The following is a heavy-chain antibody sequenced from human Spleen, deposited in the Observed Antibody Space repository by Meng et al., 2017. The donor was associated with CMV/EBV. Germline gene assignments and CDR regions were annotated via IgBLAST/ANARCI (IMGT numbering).Heavy chain of an antibody. J-gene: IGHJ4*02. CDR3: ARTHDYVWGNHPY. Sequence: KASGGTLNNYDISWVRQGPGQGLEWMGSLNPVFGTADYAQKFQGRVTITTDDSTSTTYMELSSLGYEDTAVYFCARTHDYVWGNHPYWGQGTLVTVSS. D-gene: IGHD3-16*01. CDR2: LNPVFGTA. CDR1: GGTLNNYD. V-gene: IGHV1-69*05.